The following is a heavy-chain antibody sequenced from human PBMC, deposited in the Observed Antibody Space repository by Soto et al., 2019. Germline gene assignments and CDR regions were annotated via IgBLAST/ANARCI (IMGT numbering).Heavy chain of an antibody. CDR2: MSYDGSHK. Sequence: QVQLVESGGGVVQPGRSLRLSCEVSGFTFSDYGMHWVRQAPGKGLEWVAVMSYDGSHKYYADSVKGRFTISRDLSRNTLFLQMNSLRLEDTAVYFCAKEMYPRTVLDSSSPWGDYWGQGTLVTVSS. CDR3: AKEMYPRTVLDSSSPWGDY. V-gene: IGHV3-30*18. D-gene: IGHD6-6*01. J-gene: IGHJ4*02. CDR1: GFTFSDYG.